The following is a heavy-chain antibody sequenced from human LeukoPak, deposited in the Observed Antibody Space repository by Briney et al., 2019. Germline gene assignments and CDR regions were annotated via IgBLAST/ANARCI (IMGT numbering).Heavy chain of an antibody. CDR1: GGSISSYY. Sequence: ETLSLTCTVSGGSISSYYWSWIRQPPGKGLEWIGYIYYSGSTNYNPSLKSRVTISVDSSKNQFSLKLSSVTAADTAVYYCARVGYCSGGSCYQDFWGQGTLVTVS. CDR3: ARVGYCSGGSCYQDF. J-gene: IGHJ4*02. V-gene: IGHV4-59*01. D-gene: IGHD2-15*01. CDR2: IYYSGST.